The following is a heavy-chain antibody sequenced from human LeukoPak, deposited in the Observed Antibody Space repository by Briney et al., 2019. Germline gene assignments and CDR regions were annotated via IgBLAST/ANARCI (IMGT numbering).Heavy chain of an antibody. J-gene: IGHJ6*02. V-gene: IGHV1-18*01. CDR3: AYDFWSGYGPGMDV. D-gene: IGHD3-3*01. CDR2: ISAYNGNT. CDR1: GYTFTSYG. Sequence: ASVKVSCKASGYTFTSYGISWVRQAPGQGLGWMGWISAYNGNTNYAQKLQGRATMTTDTSTSTAYMELRSLRSDDTAVYYCAYDFWSGYGPGMDVWGQGTTVTVSS.